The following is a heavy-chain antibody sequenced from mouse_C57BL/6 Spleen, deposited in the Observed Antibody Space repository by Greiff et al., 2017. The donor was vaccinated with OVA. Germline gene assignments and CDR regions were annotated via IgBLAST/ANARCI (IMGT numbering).Heavy chain of an antibody. CDR1: GFNIKDDY. CDR3: TPYDYGFDY. D-gene: IGHD2-4*01. J-gene: IGHJ2*01. Sequence: EVQLQQSGADLVRPGASVKLSCTASGFNIKDDYMHWVKQRPEQGLEWIGWIDPENGDTEYASKFQGKATITADTSSNTAYLQLSSLTSEDTAVYYCTPYDYGFDYWGQGTTLTVSS. V-gene: IGHV14-4*01. CDR2: IDPENGDT.